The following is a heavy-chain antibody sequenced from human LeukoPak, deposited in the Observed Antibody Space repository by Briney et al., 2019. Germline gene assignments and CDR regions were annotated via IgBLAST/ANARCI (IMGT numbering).Heavy chain of an antibody. CDR2: IKQDGSEK. CDR1: GFTVSNAW. V-gene: IGHV3-7*01. J-gene: IGHJ4*02. D-gene: IGHD1-26*01. Sequence: GGSLRLSCAASGFTVSNAWMSWVRQAPGKGLEWVANIKQDGSEKYYVDSVKGRFTISRDNAKNSLYLQMNSLRAEDTAVYYCARDKIVGATYFDYWGQGTLVTVSS. CDR3: ARDKIVGATYFDY.